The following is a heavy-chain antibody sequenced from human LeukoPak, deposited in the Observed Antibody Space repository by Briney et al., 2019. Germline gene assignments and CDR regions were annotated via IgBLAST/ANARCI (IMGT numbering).Heavy chain of an antibody. V-gene: IGHV3-7*01. CDR2: IKQGGSEK. Sequence: GGSLRLSCAASGYTFSGYWMSWVRQAPGKGLEWVANIKQGGSEKYYVDSVKGRFTISRDNAKNSLYLQMNSLRAEDTAVYFCARESLVSGTTRGNYYYYGMDVWGRGTTVTVSS. CDR1: GYTFSGYW. D-gene: IGHD1-7*01. CDR3: ARESLVSGTTRGNYYYYGMDV. J-gene: IGHJ6*02.